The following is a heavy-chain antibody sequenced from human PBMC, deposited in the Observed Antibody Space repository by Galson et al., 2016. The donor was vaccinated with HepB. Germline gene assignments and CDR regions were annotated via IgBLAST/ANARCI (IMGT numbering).Heavy chain of an antibody. J-gene: IGHJ4*02. CDR3: ARLGFGNYHFYFGY. V-gene: IGHV4-39*01. Sequence: SETLSLTCTVSGDSVNNRNYYWGWIRQSPVQGLEWIGSIYSTGTTYYNPSLKSRVTLSVDTSKNQFSLPLTSVTAADTAVYYCARLGFGNYHFYFGYWGQGTLVTVSS. D-gene: IGHD3-3*01. CDR2: IYSTGTT. CDR1: GDSVNNRNYY.